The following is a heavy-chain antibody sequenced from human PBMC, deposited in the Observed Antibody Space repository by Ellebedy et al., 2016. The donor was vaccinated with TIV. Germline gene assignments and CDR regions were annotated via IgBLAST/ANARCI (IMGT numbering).Heavy chain of an antibody. CDR2: IVVGSNHT. J-gene: IGHJ6*02. D-gene: IGHD3-22*01. CDR3: AASPRSSGHDPYDRYYYYYYGNDV. CDR1: GFTFASSA. V-gene: IGHV1-58*02. Sequence: AASVKVSCKAYGFTFASSAMQWVRQARGQRLEWLGWIVVGSNHTVYAQKFQDRVTITRDMSTSTAYMELSSLRSDDTAVYYCAASPRSSGHDPYDRYYYYYYGNDVWGQGTTVTVSS.